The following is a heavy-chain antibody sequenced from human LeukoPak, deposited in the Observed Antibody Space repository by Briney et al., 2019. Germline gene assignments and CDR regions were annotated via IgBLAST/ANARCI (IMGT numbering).Heavy chain of an antibody. D-gene: IGHD3-3*01. Sequence: GGSLRLSCAPSGFTFSRHGMHWVRQAPGKGLEWVAIISNDGSRKYYAHSVEGRFTISRDYSKNTLYLQMDSLRAEDTAVYYCARDRAWNYSDYWGQGTLVTVSS. J-gene: IGHJ4*02. CDR3: ARDRAWNYSDY. CDR1: GFTFSRHG. CDR2: ISNDGSRK. V-gene: IGHV3-30*03.